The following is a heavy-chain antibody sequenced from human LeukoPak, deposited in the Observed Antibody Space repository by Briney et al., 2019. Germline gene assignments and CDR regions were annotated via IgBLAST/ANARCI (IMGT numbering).Heavy chain of an antibody. D-gene: IGHD4-17*01. CDR2: ISWNSGSI. V-gene: IGHV3-9*01. J-gene: IGHJ4*02. CDR1: GFTFDDYA. Sequence: GGSLRLSCAASGFTFDDYAMHWVRQAPGKGLEWVSGISWNSGSIGYADSVKGRFTISRDNAKNSLYLQMNSLRAEDTALYYCAKQNFGDYVFDYWGQGTPVTVSS. CDR3: AKQNFGDYVFDY.